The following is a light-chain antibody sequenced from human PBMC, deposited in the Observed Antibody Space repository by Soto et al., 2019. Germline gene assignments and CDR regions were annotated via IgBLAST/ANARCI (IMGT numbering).Light chain of an antibody. CDR3: SSYTSSSTLMV. Sequence: QSALTQPASVSGSPGQSITISCTGTSSDVGGYNYVSWYQQHPGKAPKLMIYDVSNRPSGVSNRFSGSKSGNTASLTISGVQAEDEDDDYCSSYTSSSTLMVFGGGTKLTVL. CDR2: DVS. J-gene: IGLJ2*01. V-gene: IGLV2-14*01. CDR1: SSDVGGYNY.